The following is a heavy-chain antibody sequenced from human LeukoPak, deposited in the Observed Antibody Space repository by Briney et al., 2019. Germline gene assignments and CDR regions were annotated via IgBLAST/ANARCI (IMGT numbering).Heavy chain of an antibody. Sequence: SETLSLTCAVYGGSFSGYYWSWIRQPPGKGLEWIGEINHSGSTNYNPSPKSRVTISVDTSKNQFSLKLSSVTAADTAVYYCARAELLWFGEYHNWFDPWGQGTLVTVSS. CDR1: GGSFSGYY. CDR3: ARAELLWFGEYHNWFDP. D-gene: IGHD3-10*01. J-gene: IGHJ5*02. CDR2: INHSGST. V-gene: IGHV4-34*01.